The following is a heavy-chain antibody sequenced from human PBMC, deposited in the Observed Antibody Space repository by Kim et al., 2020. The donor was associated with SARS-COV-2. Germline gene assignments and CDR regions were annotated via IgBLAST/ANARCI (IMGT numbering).Heavy chain of an antibody. Sequence: GTTIYYADSVKGPFTISRDNAKNSLYLQMNSLRAEDTAVYYCARNHAMDVWGQGTTVTVSS. CDR3: ARNHAMDV. CDR2: GTTI. J-gene: IGHJ6*02. V-gene: IGHV3-48*03.